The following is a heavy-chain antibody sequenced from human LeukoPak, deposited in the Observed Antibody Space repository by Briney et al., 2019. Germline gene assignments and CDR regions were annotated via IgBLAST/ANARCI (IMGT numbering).Heavy chain of an antibody. CDR3: ARPELRGFAPNY. CDR2: ISGSGSDI. Sequence: TGGSLRLSCAASGFTFSDSYMSWIRQAPGKGLEWLSYISGSGSDISYADSVKGRFTISRDNAKNSLYLQMNSLRAEDTAVYYCARPELRGFAPNYWGQGTLVTVSS. D-gene: IGHD4-23*01. J-gene: IGHJ4*02. V-gene: IGHV3-11*04. CDR1: GFTFSDSY.